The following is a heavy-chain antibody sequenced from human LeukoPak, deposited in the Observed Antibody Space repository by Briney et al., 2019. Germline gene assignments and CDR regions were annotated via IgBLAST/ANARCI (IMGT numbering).Heavy chain of an antibody. CDR1: GFTFSSYA. V-gene: IGHV3-23*01. D-gene: IGHD3-16*01. CDR3: ASRPGMGDY. J-gene: IGHJ4*02. CDR2: ISGSGGST. Sequence: GGSLRLSCAASGFTFSSYAMSWVRQAPGKGLEWVSGISGSGGSTYYADSVKGRFTISRDNSKNSLYLQMNSLRAEDTAVYYCASRPGMGDYWGQGTLVTVSS.